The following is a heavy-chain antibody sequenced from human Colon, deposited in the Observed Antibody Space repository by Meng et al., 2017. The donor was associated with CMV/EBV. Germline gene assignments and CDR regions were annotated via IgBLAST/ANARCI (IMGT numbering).Heavy chain of an antibody. D-gene: IGHD5-24*01. CDR3: ARDGVEGILGWFDP. Sequence: GESLKISCAVSGTIFSAYDMHWVRQAPGKGLEWVSHISSSGTSMYYADSVKGRFSISRDNGKNSLYLQMNSLRAEDTAVYYCARDGVEGILGWFDPWGQGTLVTVSS. V-gene: IGHV3-48*03. J-gene: IGHJ5*02. CDR1: GTIFSAYD. CDR2: ISSSGTSM.